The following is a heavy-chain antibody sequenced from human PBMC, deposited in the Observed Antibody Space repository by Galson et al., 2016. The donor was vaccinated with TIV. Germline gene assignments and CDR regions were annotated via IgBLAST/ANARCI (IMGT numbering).Heavy chain of an antibody. CDR2: ISNDGSDK. V-gene: IGHV3-30*18. D-gene: IGHD3-22*01. CDR1: GFTFSAYG. J-gene: IGHJ4*02. CDR3: AKDLGFFDGSGFQGIKHPDY. Sequence: SLRLSCAASGFTFSAYGTHWVRQAPVKGLEWVAVISNDGSDKIYRDSVKGRFTISRDNSKNTLYLQMSGLRAQDTAVYYCAKDLGFFDGSGFQGIKHPDYWGQGTLVTVSS.